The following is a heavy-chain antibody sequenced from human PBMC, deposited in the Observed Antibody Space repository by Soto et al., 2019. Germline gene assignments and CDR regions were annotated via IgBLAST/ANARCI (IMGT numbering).Heavy chain of an antibody. Sequence: PGDSLPISCQGSGYRFTSYLISWVRPLPGKGLEWMGRIDPSDSYTNYSPSFQGHVTISADKSISTAYLQWSSLKASDTAMYYCAGQITTVVKDYYYGMDVWGQGTTVTVS. V-gene: IGHV5-10-1*01. J-gene: IGHJ6*02. CDR2: IDPSDSYT. CDR3: AGQITTVVKDYYYGMDV. D-gene: IGHD4-17*01. CDR1: GYRFTSYL.